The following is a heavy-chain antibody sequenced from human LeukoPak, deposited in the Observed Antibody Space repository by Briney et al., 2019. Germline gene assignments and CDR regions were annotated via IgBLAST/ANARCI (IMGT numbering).Heavy chain of an antibody. Sequence: GGSLTLSCAASGFTFSNYYMTWVRQAPGKGLEWVANIKQDGSDKYYVDSVKGRFTISRDNAKNSLYLQMNSLRDGDTAVYYCARDSLLHPDILATSYYLDSWGRGTLVTVSS. J-gene: IGHJ4*02. CDR1: GFTFSNYY. V-gene: IGHV3-7*01. D-gene: IGHD5-12*01. CDR2: IKQDGSDK. CDR3: ARDSLLHPDILATSYYLDS.